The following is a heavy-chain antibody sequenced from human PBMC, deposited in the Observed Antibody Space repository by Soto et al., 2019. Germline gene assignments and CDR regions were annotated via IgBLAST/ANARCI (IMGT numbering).Heavy chain of an antibody. Sequence: GGSLRLSCAASGFTFSSYSMNWVRQAPGKGLEWVSYISSSSSTIYYADSVKGRFTISRDNAKNSLYLQMNSLRDEDTAVYYCARDCSSTSCYSRYYYYYGMDVWGQGTTVTVSS. V-gene: IGHV3-48*02. CDR2: ISSSSSTI. CDR1: GFTFSSYS. D-gene: IGHD2-2*01. CDR3: ARDCSSTSCYSRYYYYYGMDV. J-gene: IGHJ6*02.